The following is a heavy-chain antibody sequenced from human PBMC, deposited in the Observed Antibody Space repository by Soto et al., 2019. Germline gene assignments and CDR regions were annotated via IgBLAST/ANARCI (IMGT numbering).Heavy chain of an antibody. D-gene: IGHD2-2*01. CDR2: IIPISGTA. CDR3: ARSQGSSTSLEIYYYYYYGMDV. CDR1: GGTFSSYA. Sequence: VQLVQSGAEVKKPGSSVKVSCKASGGTFSSYAISWVRQAPGQGLEWMGGIIPISGTANYAQKCQGRVTTTADESTSTAYMELSSLRSEDTAVYYCARSQGSSTSLEIYYYYYYGMDVWGQGTTVTVSS. J-gene: IGHJ6*02. V-gene: IGHV1-69*01.